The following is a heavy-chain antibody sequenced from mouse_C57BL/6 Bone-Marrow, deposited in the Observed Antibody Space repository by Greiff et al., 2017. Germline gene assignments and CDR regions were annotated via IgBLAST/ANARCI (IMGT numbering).Heavy chain of an antibody. CDR1: GFTFSSYA. CDR2: ISDGGSYT. D-gene: IGHD2-3*01. V-gene: IGHV5-4*01. CDR3: ARDGWWYFDV. Sequence: DVHLVESGGGLVKPGGSLKLSCAASGFTFSSYAMSWVRQTPEKRLEWVATISDGGSYTYYPDNVKGRFTISRDNAKNNLYLQMSHLESEDTAMYYCARDGWWYFDVWGTGTTVTVSS. J-gene: IGHJ1*03.